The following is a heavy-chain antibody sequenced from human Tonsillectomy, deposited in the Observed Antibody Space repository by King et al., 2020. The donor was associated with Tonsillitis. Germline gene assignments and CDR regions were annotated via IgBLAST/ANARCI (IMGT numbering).Heavy chain of an antibody. D-gene: IGHD1-26*01. CDR1: GFTFSNYW. CDR3: ASYTGSHSFDC. J-gene: IGHJ4*02. CDR2: IKKDGSEK. Sequence: VQLVESGGGVVQPGGSLRLSCAAPGFTFSNYWMSWVRQAPGKGLEWGANIKKDGSEKYYVGSVKGRFTIPRDNAKNSLYLQMNSLRAEDTAVYYCASYTGSHSFDCWGQGTLVTVSS. V-gene: IGHV3-7*01.